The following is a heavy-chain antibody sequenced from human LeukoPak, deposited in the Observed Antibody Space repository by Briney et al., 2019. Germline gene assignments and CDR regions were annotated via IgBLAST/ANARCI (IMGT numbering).Heavy chain of an antibody. J-gene: IGHJ4*02. CDR3: ARVPSGDCFDY. Sequence: GASVKVSCKASGYTFATYAIHWVRQAPGQRLEWMGWINAYVNTKYSQKFQGRVTFTRDTSASTAYMELSSLRSEDTAVYYCARVPSGDCFDYWGQGTLVTVSS. CDR1: GYTFATYA. CDR2: INAYVNT. D-gene: IGHD4-17*01. V-gene: IGHV1-3*01.